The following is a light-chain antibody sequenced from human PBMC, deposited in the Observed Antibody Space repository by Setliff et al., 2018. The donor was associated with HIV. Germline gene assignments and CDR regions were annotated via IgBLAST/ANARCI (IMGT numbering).Light chain of an antibody. CDR2: EDD. V-gene: IGLV6-57*01. Sequence: NFMLTQPHSVSESPGKTVIISCTRSSGNIASNYVQWYQQRPGSSPTTVIYEDDKRPSGVPDRFSGSIDSSSNSASLTISGLKTEDEADYYCQSYNSDIVIFGGGTKAHRP. J-gene: IGLJ2*01. CDR3: QSYNSDIVI. CDR1: SGNIASNY.